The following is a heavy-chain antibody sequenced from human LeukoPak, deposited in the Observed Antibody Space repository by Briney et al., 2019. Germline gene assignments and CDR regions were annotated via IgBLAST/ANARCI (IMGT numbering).Heavy chain of an antibody. V-gene: IGHV1-18*04. D-gene: IGHD3-3*01. CDR3: ARDRELRFLEWLPIDY. J-gene: IGHJ4*02. Sequence: ASVKVSCKASGYTFTDYYMHWVRQAPGQGLEWMGWISAYNGNTNYAQKLQGRVTMTTDTSTSTAYMELRSLRSDDTAVYYCARDRELRFLEWLPIDYWGQGTLVTVSS. CDR2: ISAYNGNT. CDR1: GYTFTDYY.